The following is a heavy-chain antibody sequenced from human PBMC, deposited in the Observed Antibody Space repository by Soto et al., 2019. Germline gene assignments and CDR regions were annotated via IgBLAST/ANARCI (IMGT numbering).Heavy chain of an antibody. Sequence: EVQLLESGGGLVQPGGSLRLSCAASGFTFSSYAMCWVRQPPGQGLQWVSTIAGNDAGADFAESVRGRFTISRDNSKNTLYLQMDSLRGEDTAIYYCAKDSLSSSTWHLYHFDHWGQGTLVTVSS. J-gene: IGHJ4*02. V-gene: IGHV3-23*01. CDR3: AKDSLSSSTWHLYHFDH. CDR1: GFTFSSYA. CDR2: IAGNDAGA. D-gene: IGHD2-2*01.